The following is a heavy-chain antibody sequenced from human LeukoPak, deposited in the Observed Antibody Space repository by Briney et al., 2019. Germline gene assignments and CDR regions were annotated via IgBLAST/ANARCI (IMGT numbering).Heavy chain of an antibody. D-gene: IGHD3-16*01. CDR1: GGSISSYY. CDR3: ARGGSNYVGEFDY. CDR2: IYYSGST. Sequence: SETLSLTCTVSGGSISSYYWSRIRQPPGKGLEWIGYIYYSGSTNYNPSLKSRVTISVDTSKNQFSLELSSVTAADTAVYYCARGGSNYVGEFDYGGQGTLVTVSS. J-gene: IGHJ4*02. V-gene: IGHV4-59*01.